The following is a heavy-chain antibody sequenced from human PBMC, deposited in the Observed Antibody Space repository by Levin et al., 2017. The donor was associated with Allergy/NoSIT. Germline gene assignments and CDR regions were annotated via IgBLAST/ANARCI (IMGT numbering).Heavy chain of an antibody. Sequence: GESLKISCAASGFTFSSYALHRVRQAPGKGLKWVAVISYDGSNKYYADSVKGRFTISRDNSKNTLHLQMNSLRGEDTAVYYCARGGFPTEWQNDYWGQGTLVTFSS. D-gene: IGHD2-8*01. CDR3: ARGGFPTEWQNDY. CDR1: GFTFSSYA. V-gene: IGHV3-30-3*01. J-gene: IGHJ4*02. CDR2: ISYDGSNK.